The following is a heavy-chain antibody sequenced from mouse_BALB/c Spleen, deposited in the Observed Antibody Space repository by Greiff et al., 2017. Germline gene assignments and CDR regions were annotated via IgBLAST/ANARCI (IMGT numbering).Heavy chain of an antibody. Sequence: VQLQESGAELVRPGSSVKISCKASGYAFSSYWMNWVKQRPGQGLEWIGQIYPGDGDTNYNGKFKGKATLTADKSSSTAYMQLSSLTNEDSAVYYCTTGYYGSSYGYFDVWGAGTTVTVSS. CDR3: TTGYYGSSYGYFDV. V-gene: IGHV1-80*01. J-gene: IGHJ1*01. CDR2: IYPGDGDT. D-gene: IGHD1-1*01. CDR1: GYAFSSYW.